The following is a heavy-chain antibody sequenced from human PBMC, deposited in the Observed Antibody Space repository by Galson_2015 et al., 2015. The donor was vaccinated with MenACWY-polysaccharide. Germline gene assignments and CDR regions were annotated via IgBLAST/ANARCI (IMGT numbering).Heavy chain of an antibody. V-gene: IGHV4-31*03. J-gene: IGHJ5*02. Sequence: TLSLTCNVSGGSISSSGYHWTWIRQHPRKGLEWIGYIFNRGGTNANPSLESRVTVSADRSKNQFSLKLSSVTAADTAAYYCAGIPSTMTSFGWFGPWGQGTLVTVSS. CDR2: IFNRGGT. CDR1: GGSISSSGYH. CDR3: AGIPSTMTSFGWFGP. D-gene: IGHD4-17*01.